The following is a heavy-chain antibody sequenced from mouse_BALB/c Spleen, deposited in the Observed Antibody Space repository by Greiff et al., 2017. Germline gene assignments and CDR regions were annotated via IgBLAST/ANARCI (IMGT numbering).Heavy chain of an antibody. V-gene: IGHV5-6-5*01. CDR1: GFTFSSYA. J-gene: IGHJ3*01. CDR2: ISSGGST. CDR3: ARGGNMAWWAY. D-gene: IGHD2-1*01. Sequence: EVHLVESGGGLVKPGGSLKLSFAASGFTFSSYAMSWVRQTPEKRLEWVASISSGGSTYYPDSVKGRFTISRDNARNILYLQMSSLRSEDTAMYYCARGGNMAWWAYWGEGTLVTVAA.